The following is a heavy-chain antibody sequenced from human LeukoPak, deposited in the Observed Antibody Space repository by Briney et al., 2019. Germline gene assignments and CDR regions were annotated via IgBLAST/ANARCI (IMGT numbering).Heavy chain of an antibody. V-gene: IGHV3-13*01. Sequence: GGSLRLSCVASGFSVSTLDMYWDRQAAGGGLEWVAAVGTNHDTLYLGSVKGRFTISRENAKNSLSLEMSYLTVEDTAVYYCTREWRGIASHYSGMDVWGQGTAVIVSS. CDR3: TREWRGIASHYSGMDV. D-gene: IGHD3-16*02. CDR1: GFSVSTLD. CDR2: VGTNHDT. J-gene: IGHJ6*02.